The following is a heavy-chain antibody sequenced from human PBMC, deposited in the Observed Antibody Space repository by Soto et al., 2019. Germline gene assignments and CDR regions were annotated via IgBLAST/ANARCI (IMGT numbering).Heavy chain of an antibody. CDR2: IYYSGST. Sequence: SETLSLTCTVSGGSISSSSYYWGWIRQPPGKGLEWIGSIYYSGSTYYDPSLKSRVTISVDTSKNQFSLKLSSVTAAYTAVYYCARHYGGSSNFDYWGQGTLVTVSS. CDR3: ARHYGGSSNFDY. V-gene: IGHV4-39*01. D-gene: IGHD2-15*01. J-gene: IGHJ4*02. CDR1: GGSISSSSYY.